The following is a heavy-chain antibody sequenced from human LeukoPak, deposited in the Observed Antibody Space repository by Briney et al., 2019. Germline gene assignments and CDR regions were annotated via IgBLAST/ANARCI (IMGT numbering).Heavy chain of an antibody. CDR2: INPDGSAK. CDR1: GFTFSSYW. Sequence: GGSLRLSCAASGFTFSSYWMTWVRQTPGKGLEWVANINPDGSAKNYVDSVEGRLTISRENAKNSLYLQMNSLRVEDTALYYCARHEDWGFPFWGQGNLVTVSS. J-gene: IGHJ4*02. V-gene: IGHV3-7*01. CDR3: ARHEDWGFPF. D-gene: IGHD3/OR15-3a*01.